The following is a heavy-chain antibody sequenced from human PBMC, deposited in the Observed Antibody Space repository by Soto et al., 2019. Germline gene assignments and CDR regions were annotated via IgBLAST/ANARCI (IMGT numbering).Heavy chain of an antibody. CDR3: ARGGYDFWSGYLAPGGDYYYYRDV. J-gene: IGHJ6*03. CDR1: GYTFTSYD. V-gene: IGHV1-8*01. CDR2: MNPNSGNT. D-gene: IGHD3-3*01. Sequence: ASVKVSCKASGYTFTSYDINWVRQATGQGLEWMGWMNPNSGNTGDAQKFQGRVTMTRNTSISTAYMELSSLRSEDTAVYYCARGGYDFWSGYLAPGGDYYYYRDVWGKGTTVTVAS.